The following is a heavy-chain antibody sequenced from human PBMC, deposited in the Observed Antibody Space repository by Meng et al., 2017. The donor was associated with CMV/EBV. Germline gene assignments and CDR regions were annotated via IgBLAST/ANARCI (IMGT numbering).Heavy chain of an antibody. CDR1: GGTFSSYA. CDR2: IIPILDIA. D-gene: IGHD2-2*01. CDR3: ARIPVNCTSTSCYEGYYYYYGAMDV. V-gene: IGHV1-69*10. J-gene: IGHJ6*02. Sequence: SVKVSCKASGGTFSSYAISRVRQAPGQGLEWMGGIIPILDIANYAQKSQGRVTTTADKSTSTAYMDLGSLRTEGTALYYCARIPVNCTSTSCYEGYYYYYGAMDVWGQGTTVTVSS.